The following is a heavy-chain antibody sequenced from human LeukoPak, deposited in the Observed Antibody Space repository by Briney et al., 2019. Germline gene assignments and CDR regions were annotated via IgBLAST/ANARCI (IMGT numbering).Heavy chain of an antibody. CDR2: VNSDGAST. CDR3: VRDQGWYYFDY. Sequence: GGSLRLSCEASGFNFRIYWIHWVRQAPGKGLGWVSRVNSDGASTNYADSVKGRFTISRDNAKNRLYLQMNSLRADDTAVYYCVRDQGWYYFDYWGQGALVTVSS. D-gene: IGHD6-19*01. J-gene: IGHJ4*02. V-gene: IGHV3-74*01. CDR1: GFNFRIYW.